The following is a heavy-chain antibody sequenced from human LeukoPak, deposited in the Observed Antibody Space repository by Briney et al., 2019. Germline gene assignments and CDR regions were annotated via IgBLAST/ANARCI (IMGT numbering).Heavy chain of an antibody. CDR2: IWYDGSNK. CDR1: GFTFSSYG. Sequence: GGSLRLSCAASGFTFSSYGMHWVRQAPGKGLEWVAVIWYDGSNKYYADSVKGRFTISRDNSKSTLYLQMNSLRAEDTAVYYCAKRIRAVAGTGAFDIWGQGTMVTVSS. CDR3: AKRIRAVAGTGAFDI. V-gene: IGHV3-33*06. D-gene: IGHD6-19*01. J-gene: IGHJ3*02.